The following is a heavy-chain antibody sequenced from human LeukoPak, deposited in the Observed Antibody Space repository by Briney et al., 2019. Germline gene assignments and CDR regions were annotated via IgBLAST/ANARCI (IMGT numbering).Heavy chain of an antibody. CDR3: ASYGSGNDHDY. D-gene: IGHD3-10*01. V-gene: IGHV3-21*01. J-gene: IGHJ4*02. CDR2: ISSSSSYI. Sequence: GGSLRLSCAASGFTFSSYEMNWVRQTPGKGLEWVSSISSSSSYIYYADSVKGRFTISRDNAKNSLYLQMNSLRAEDTAVYYCASYGSGNDHDYWGQGTLVTVSS. CDR1: GFTFSSYE.